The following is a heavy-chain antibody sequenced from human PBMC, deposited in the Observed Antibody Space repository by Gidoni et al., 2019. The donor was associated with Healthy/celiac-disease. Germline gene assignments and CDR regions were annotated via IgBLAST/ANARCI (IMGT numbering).Heavy chain of an antibody. CDR3: TTAGRENAFDI. CDR1: GFTCSNAW. CDR2: IKSKTDGGTT. J-gene: IGHJ3*02. V-gene: IGHV3-15*01. Sequence: EVQLVESGGGLVQPGGSLRLSCAAAGFTCSNAWMRWVRQAPGKGLGWFGSIKSKTDGGTTDYAAPVKGRFTISRDDSKNTLYLQMNSLKTEDTAVYYCTTAGRENAFDIWGQGTMVTVSS.